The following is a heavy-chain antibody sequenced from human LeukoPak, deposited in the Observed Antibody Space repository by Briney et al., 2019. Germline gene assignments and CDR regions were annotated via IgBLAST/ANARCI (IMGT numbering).Heavy chain of an antibody. V-gene: IGHV5-51*01. D-gene: IGHD3-22*01. CDR2: IYPGDSDT. J-gene: IGHJ4*02. Sequence: GESLKISCKGSGYSFTSYWIGWVRQMPGKGLEWMGIIYPGDSDTRYSPSFQGQVTISADKSISTAYLQWSSLKASDTAMYYCARSRAYYYDSSDTTGYFDYWGQGTLVTVSS. CDR1: GYSFTSYW. CDR3: ARSRAYYYDSSDTTGYFDY.